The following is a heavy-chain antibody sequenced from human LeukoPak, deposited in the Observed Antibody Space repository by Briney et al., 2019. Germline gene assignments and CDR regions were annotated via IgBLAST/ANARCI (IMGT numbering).Heavy chain of an antibody. CDR3: ARVPTDYYDSSGYYYAYDY. CDR1: GFTFSSYS. Sequence: GGSLRLSCAASGFTFSSYSMNWVRQAPGKGLEWVSSINSSSSYIYYADSVKGRFTISRDNAKNSLYLQMNSLRAEDTAVYYCARVPTDYYDSSGYYYAYDYWGQGTLVTVSS. V-gene: IGHV3-21*01. CDR2: INSSSSYI. D-gene: IGHD3-22*01. J-gene: IGHJ4*02.